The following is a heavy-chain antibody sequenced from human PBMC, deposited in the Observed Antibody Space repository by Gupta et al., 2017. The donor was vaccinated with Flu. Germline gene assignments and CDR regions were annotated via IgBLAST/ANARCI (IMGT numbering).Heavy chain of an antibody. CDR1: GFSVSDYS. CDR3: ARTLVYNDMHV. D-gene: IGHD3-10*01. CDR2: TRDKTKGFSR. Sequence: EVQLVESGGGLVQPGGSLRLTCVAAGFSVSDYSIDWVRQAPGKGLEWVARTRDKTKGFSRDYAASVRGRFTISRDSSTNSVYLQMNSLKIDDAAVYYCARTLVYNDMHVWGQGTTVTVS. V-gene: IGHV3-72*01. J-gene: IGHJ6*02.